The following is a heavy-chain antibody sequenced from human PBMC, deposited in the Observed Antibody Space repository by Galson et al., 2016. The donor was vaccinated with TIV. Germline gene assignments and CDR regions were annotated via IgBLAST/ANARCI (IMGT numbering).Heavy chain of an antibody. J-gene: IGHJ4*02. CDR2: ISGGGSAI. V-gene: IGHV3-48*04. D-gene: IGHD6-19*01. Sequence: SLRLSCAASGFTFNVHNMNWVRQAPGKGLEWLSYISGGGSAIYYADSVRGRFTISRDNAKNSLYLQMNSLRAEDTALYYCAKDAQWLPAAYFDYWGQGILVTVSS. CDR1: GFTFNVHN. CDR3: AKDAQWLPAAYFDY.